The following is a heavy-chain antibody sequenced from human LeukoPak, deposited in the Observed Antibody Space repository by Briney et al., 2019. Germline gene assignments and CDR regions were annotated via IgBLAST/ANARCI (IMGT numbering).Heavy chain of an antibody. CDR3: AKDSTFYYDSSGYYYWRWFDY. J-gene: IGHJ4*02. V-gene: IGHV3-20*04. CDR2: IDWNGGST. D-gene: IGHD3-22*01. CDR1: GFTFDDYA. Sequence: GGSLRLSCAASGFTFDDYAMHWVRQAPGKGLEWVSGIDWNGGSTAYADSVKGRFTISRDNAKNSLYLQMNTLRAEDTAFYFCAKDSTFYYDSSGYYYWRWFDYWGQGALVTVSS.